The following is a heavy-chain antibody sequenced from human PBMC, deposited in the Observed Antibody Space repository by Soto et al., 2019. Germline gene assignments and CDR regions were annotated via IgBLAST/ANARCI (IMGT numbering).Heavy chain of an antibody. D-gene: IGHD2-21*02. Sequence: SVKVSCKASGGTFSSYAISWVREAPGQGLEWMGGIIPIFGTANYAQKFQGRVTITADESTSTAYMELSSLRSEDTAVYYCATTEGVTAINYYYGMDVWGQGTTVTVSS. J-gene: IGHJ6*02. CDR2: IIPIFGTA. V-gene: IGHV1-69*13. CDR3: ATTEGVTAINYYYGMDV. CDR1: GGTFSSYA.